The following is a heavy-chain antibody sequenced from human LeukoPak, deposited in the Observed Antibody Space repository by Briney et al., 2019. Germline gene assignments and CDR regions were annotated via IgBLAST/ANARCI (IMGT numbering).Heavy chain of an antibody. CDR1: GGTFSSYA. CDR2: IIPILGIA. V-gene: IGHV1-69*04. CDR3: AREGDGYGVRFDY. J-gene: IGHJ4*02. Sequence: SVKVSCKASGGTFSSYAISWVRQAPGQGLEWMGRIIPILGIANYAQKFQGRVTITADKSTSTAYMELSSLRSEDTAVYYCAREGDGYGVRFDYWGQGTLVTVSS. D-gene: IGHD5-24*01.